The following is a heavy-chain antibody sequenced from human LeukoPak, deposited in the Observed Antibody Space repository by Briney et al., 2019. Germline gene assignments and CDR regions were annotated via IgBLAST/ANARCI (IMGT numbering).Heavy chain of an antibody. CDR1: GFTFSSYG. D-gene: IGHD2-2*01. CDR2: IWYDGSNK. J-gene: IGHJ4*02. V-gene: IGHV3-33*06. Sequence: GRSLRLSCAASGFTFSSYGMHWVRQAPGKGLEGVAVIWYDGSNKYYADSVKGRFTISRDNSKNTLYLQMNSLRAEDTAVYYCAKEAKYQLLSGLDYWGQGTLVTVSS. CDR3: AKEAKYQLLSGLDY.